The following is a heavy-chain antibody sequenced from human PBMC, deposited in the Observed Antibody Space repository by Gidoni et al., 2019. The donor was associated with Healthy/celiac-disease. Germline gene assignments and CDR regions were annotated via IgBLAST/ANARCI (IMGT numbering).Heavy chain of an antibody. CDR2: ISYDGSNK. CDR3: AKAPSVTGGAFDI. Sequence: QVQLVESGGGVVQPGRSLRLPCAAPGFTFSSYGMHWVRQAPGKGREWFAVISYDGSNKYYADAVKGRFTISRDNSKNTLYLQMNSLRAEDTAVYYCAKAPSVTGGAFDIWGQGTMVTVFS. V-gene: IGHV3-30*18. CDR1: GFTFSSYG. J-gene: IGHJ3*02. D-gene: IGHD1-26*01.